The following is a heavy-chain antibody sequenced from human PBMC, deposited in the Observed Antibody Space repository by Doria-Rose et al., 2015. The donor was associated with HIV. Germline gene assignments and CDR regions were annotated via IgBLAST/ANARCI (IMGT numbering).Heavy chain of an antibody. V-gene: IGHV3-72*01. D-gene: IGHD1-26*01. CDR2: SKNKVKSYIT. CDR1: GFTFSDHY. Sequence: VQLVQSGGGLVQPGGSLRLSCAASGFTFSDHYMDWVRQAPGNGLEWVGRSKNKVKSYITEYAASVKGRFTISRDDSKDSLYLQMNSLKSEDTAVYYCATWISGTYNYWGQGTLVTVSS. J-gene: IGHJ4*02. CDR3: ATWISGTYNY.